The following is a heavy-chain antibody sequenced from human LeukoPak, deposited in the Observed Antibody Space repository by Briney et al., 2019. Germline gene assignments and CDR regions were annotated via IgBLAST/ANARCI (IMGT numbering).Heavy chain of an antibody. V-gene: IGHV4-4*07. CDR3: ARTVYSSGWSAAFDI. CDR2: IYTSGST. J-gene: IGHJ3*02. Sequence: SETLSLTCTVSGGSISSYYWSWIRQPAGKGLEWIGRIYTSGSTNYNPSLKSRVTISVDTSKNQFSLKLSSVTAADTAVYYCARTVYSSGWSAAFDIWGQGTMVTVSS. D-gene: IGHD6-19*01. CDR1: GGSISSYY.